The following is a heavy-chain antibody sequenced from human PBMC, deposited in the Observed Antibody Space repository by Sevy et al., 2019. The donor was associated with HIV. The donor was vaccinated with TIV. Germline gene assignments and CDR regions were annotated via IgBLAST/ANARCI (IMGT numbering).Heavy chain of an antibody. CDR3: ATSGAGCFDSSGYFVY. CDR1: GYSFTSHW. V-gene: IGHV5-51*01. Sequence: GESLKISCKGSGYSFTSHWIGWVRHMPGKGLGWMGIIYPDDSDTRYSPSFQGQVTFSADNSISTAYLQGSSLKASDTAMYYCATSGAGCFDSSGYFVYWGQGTLVTVSS. J-gene: IGHJ4*02. CDR2: IYPDDSDT. D-gene: IGHD3-22*01.